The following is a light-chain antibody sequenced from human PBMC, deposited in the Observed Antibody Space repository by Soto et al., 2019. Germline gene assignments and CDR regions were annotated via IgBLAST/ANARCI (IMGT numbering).Light chain of an antibody. Sequence: QSVLTQPASVSGSLGQSITISCTGTSSDVGSYNLVSWYQQHPGKAPKVMIYGVSKRPSGVSNRFSGSKSGNTASLTISGLQSEDEADYYCCSYAGGRTYVFGTGTKVTVL. J-gene: IGLJ1*01. CDR3: CSYAGGRTYV. CDR2: GVS. V-gene: IGLV2-23*02. CDR1: SSDVGSYNL.